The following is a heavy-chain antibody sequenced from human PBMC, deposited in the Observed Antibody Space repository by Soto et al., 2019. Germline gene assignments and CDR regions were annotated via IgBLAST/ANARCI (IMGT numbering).Heavy chain of an antibody. CDR3: ARDGAVAGYFDY. CDR1: CGSISSYY. J-gene: IGHJ4*02. Sequence: SETLSLTCTVSCGSISSYYWSWIRQPPGKGLEWIGYIYYSGSTNYNPSLKSRVTISVDTSKNQFSLKLSSVTAADTAVYYCARDGAVAGYFDYWGQGTLVTVSS. CDR2: IYYSGST. D-gene: IGHD6-19*01. V-gene: IGHV4-59*01.